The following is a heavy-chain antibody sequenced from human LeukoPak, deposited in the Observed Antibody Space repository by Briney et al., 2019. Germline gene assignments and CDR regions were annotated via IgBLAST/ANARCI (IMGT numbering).Heavy chain of an antibody. J-gene: IGHJ4*02. D-gene: IGHD6-6*01. V-gene: IGHV4-34*01. CDR2: INHSGST. CDR3: ARGDSSSFYFDY. Sequence: SETLSLTCAVYGGSFSGYYWSWIRQPPGKGLEWIGEINHSGSTNYNPSLKSRVTISVDTSKNQFSLKLSSVTAADTAVYYCARGDSSSFYFDYWGRGTLVTVSS. CDR1: GGSFSGYY.